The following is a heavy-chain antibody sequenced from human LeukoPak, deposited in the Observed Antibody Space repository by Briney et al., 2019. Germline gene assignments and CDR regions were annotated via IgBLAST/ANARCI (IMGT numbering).Heavy chain of an antibody. D-gene: IGHD3-16*02. J-gene: IGHJ4*02. CDR3: AREESGDYVWGSYRPLGY. Sequence: GGSLRLSCAASGFTVSSNYMSWVRQAPGKGLEWVSVIYSGGSTYYADSVKGRFTISRDNSKNTLYLQMNSLRAGDTAVYYCAREESGDYVWGSYRPLGYWGQGTLVTVSS. V-gene: IGHV3-66*01. CDR2: IYSGGST. CDR1: GFTVSSNY.